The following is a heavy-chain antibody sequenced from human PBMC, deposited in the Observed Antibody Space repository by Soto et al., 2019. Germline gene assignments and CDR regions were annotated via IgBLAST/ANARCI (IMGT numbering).Heavy chain of an antibody. CDR2: IYYSGST. J-gene: IGHJ4*02. V-gene: IGHV4-39*01. CDR3: ARTPFEYSSGWYQPLVFDY. D-gene: IGHD6-19*01. Sequence: XGTLSLTWTVSGGSISSSSDYWGWIRQPPGKGLEWIGSIYYSGSTYYNPSLKSRVTISVDTSKNQFSLKLSSLTAADTAVYYCARTPFEYSSGWYQPLVFDYWGQGTLVTVSS. CDR1: GGSISSSSDY.